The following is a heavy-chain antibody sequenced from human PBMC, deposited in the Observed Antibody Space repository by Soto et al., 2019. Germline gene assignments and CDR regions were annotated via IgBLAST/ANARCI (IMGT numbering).Heavy chain of an antibody. V-gene: IGHV3-30*03. CDR3: ATKARVTNYLYYGMDV. Sequence: QVQLVESGGGVVQPGASLRLSCEVSGLTFNTSGMHWVRQAPGKGLEWLAVISYDGATQYYGDTVKGRFTISRDNSKNTLFLHMGRLRAEDTAMYYLATKARVTNYLYYGMDVWGLGTTVTVSS. D-gene: IGHD2-21*02. J-gene: IGHJ6*02. CDR2: ISYDGATQ. CDR1: GLTFNTSG.